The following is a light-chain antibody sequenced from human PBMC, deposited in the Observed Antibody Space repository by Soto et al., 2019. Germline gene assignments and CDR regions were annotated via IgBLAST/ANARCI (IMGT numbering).Light chain of an antibody. V-gene: IGLV2-14*01. CDR1: SSDVGSYNT. Sequence: QSALTQPVSVSGSPGQSITISCTGTSSDVGSYNTVSWYQQHPGKVPKLMIYEVSNRPSGVSNRFSASKSGNTASLTISGLQAEDEADYYCSSETSRKTLLFGGGTKLTVL. J-gene: IGLJ2*01. CDR3: SSETSRKTLL. CDR2: EVS.